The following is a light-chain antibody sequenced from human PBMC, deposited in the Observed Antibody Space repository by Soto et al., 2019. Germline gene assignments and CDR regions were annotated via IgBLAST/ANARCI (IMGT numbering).Light chain of an antibody. J-gene: IGKJ2*01. Sequence: EIVLTQSPGTLSLSPGESVTLSCRASQSVTSSYVAWYQQKPGQAPRLVIHGASSRATGIPDRFSGSGSGTDFTLTISRLEPEDFALYYCQQYGNSPGTFGQGTKLEIK. CDR1: QSVTSSY. CDR3: QQYGNSPGT. V-gene: IGKV3-20*01. CDR2: GAS.